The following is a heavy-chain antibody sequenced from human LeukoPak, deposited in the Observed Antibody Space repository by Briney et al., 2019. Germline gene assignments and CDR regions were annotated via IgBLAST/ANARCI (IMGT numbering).Heavy chain of an antibody. CDR2: IDPSDSST. J-gene: IGHJ5*01. Sequence: SLRFSSKASAYSSTSYRINCVRQMPGQGREWMGMIDPSDSSTNYNPSFQGHVTISADKSLSTAYLQWSSLTAADTAMSYSPRHVSQQPRDSWGEGTLVTVS. V-gene: IGHV5-10-1*01. CDR3: PRHVSQQPRDS. CDR1: AYSSTSYR. D-gene: IGHD6-13*01.